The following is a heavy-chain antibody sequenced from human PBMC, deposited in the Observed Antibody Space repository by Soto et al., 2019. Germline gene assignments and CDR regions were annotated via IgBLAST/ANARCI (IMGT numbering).Heavy chain of an antibody. D-gene: IGHD6-13*01. J-gene: IGHJ4*02. CDR2: ISSGGNT. CDR1: GFTFSSYA. CDR3: ARDWYEDY. V-gene: IGHV3-23*01. Sequence: EVPLLESGGGLIQPGGSLRLSCAASGFTFSSYAMTWVRQAPGKGLEWVSVISSGGNTYYADSVKGRFTISRDNSKNMACLQVDRVRADDRAVYYCARDWYEDYWGQGTLVTVSS.